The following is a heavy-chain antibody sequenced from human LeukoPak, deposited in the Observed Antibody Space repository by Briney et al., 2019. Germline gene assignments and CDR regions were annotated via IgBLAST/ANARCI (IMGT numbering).Heavy chain of an antibody. CDR3: AKVGLGNTAIHI. CDR2: MNFNSGNT. Sequence: GASVKVSCKASGYTFPNYDINWVRQAPGQGLEWMGRMNFNSGNTGYAQKFQGRVTMTRNTAISTVYMELSSLKSEDTAIYYCAKVGLGNTAIHIWGQGTMVTVSS. D-gene: IGHD5-18*01. J-gene: IGHJ3*02. V-gene: IGHV1-8*01. CDR1: GYTFPNYD.